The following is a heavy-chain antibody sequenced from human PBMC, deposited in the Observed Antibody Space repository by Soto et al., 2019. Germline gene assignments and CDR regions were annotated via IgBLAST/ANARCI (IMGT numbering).Heavy chain of an antibody. Sequence: PSETLSLTCTVSNGSLSSNYWSWIRQSPGKGLEWIGNIYYSGSTNYNPSLKSRVTMSVDTSKNQFTLKLSSVTAADTGVYFGASSFMVTLDLFDHGCQGTLVNGS. D-gene: IGHD5-18*01. CDR2: IYYSGST. CDR1: NGSLSSNY. CDR3: ASSFMVTLDLFDH. V-gene: IGHV4-59*01. J-gene: IGHJ4*02.